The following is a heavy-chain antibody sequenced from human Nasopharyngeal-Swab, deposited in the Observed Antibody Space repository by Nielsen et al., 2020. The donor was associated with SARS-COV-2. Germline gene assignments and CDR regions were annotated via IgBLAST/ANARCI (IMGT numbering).Heavy chain of an antibody. CDR2: ISSSGSTI. V-gene: IGHV3-48*03. D-gene: IGHD1-26*01. CDR1: GFTLSSYE. Sequence: GGSLRPPFAASGFTLSSYEMNWFRQAPGKGLEWVSYISSSGSTIYYADSVKGRFTISRDNAKNSLYLQMNSLRAEDTAVYYCARDHSGSYAYYGMDVWGQGTTVTVSS. CDR3: ARDHSGSYAYYGMDV. J-gene: IGHJ6*02.